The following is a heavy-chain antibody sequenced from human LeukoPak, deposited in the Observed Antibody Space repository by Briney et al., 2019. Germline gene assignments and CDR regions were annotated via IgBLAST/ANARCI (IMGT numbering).Heavy chain of an antibody. CDR1: GFTFSNSW. CDR2: INGDGSTT. CDR3: ARIPYTTGSSF. J-gene: IGHJ4*02. Sequence: GGSLRLSCAASGFTFSNSWMHWVRQASGKGLVWVSRINGDGSTTTYAGSVKGRFTISRDNAKNTLYLQMNSLRAEDTAVYYCARIPYTTGSSFWGQGTLVTVSS. D-gene: IGHD2/OR15-2a*01. V-gene: IGHV3-74*01.